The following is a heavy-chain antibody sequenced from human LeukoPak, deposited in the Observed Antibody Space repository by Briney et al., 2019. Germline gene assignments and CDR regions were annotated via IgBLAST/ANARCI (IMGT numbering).Heavy chain of an antibody. Sequence: PSETLSLTRTVSGGSISSYYWSWIRQPPGKGLEWIGYIYYSGSTNYNPSLKSRVTISVDTSKNQFSLKLSSVTAADTAVYYCARVVAGTGYFQHWGQGTLVTVSS. CDR3: ARVVAGTGYFQH. J-gene: IGHJ1*01. CDR1: GGSISSYY. D-gene: IGHD6-19*01. CDR2: IYYSGST. V-gene: IGHV4-59*01.